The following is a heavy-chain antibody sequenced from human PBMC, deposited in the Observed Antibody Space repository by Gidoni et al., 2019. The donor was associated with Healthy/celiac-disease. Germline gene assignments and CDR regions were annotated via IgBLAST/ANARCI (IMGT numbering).Heavy chain of an antibody. Sequence: QVQLAQSGSEVKKPGASVKVSCKASGYTLTGYYMHWVRQAPGQGLEWMGWINPNSGGTNYAQKFQGRVTMTRDTSISTAYMELSRLRSDDTAVYYCARDLLELSQEARDYWGQGTLVTVSS. V-gene: IGHV1-2*02. D-gene: IGHD1-7*01. CDR3: ARDLLELSQEARDY. J-gene: IGHJ4*02. CDR2: INPNSGGT. CDR1: GYTLTGYY.